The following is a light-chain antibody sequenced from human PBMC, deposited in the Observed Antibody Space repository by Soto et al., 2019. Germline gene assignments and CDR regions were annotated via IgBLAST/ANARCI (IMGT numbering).Light chain of an antibody. CDR1: QDISNS. CDR3: QQYDNLPIT. Sequence: DIQMTQYPSSLSASVGDRVTITCQASQDISNSLNWYKQKQGKAPKXXIYDASNLETGVPSRFSGSGSGTDFTFTISSLQPEDIETYYCQQYDNLPITFGQGTRLEIK. J-gene: IGKJ5*01. V-gene: IGKV1-33*01. CDR2: DAS.